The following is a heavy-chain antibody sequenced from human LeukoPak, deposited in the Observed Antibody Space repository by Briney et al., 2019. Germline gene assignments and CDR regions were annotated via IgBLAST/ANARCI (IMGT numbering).Heavy chain of an antibody. CDR1: GGSFSSYY. CDR3: ARVESNGSGSYIEY. D-gene: IGHD3-10*01. V-gene: IGHV4-34*01. J-gene: IGHJ4*02. Sequence: SETLSLTCAVYGGSFSSYYWSWIRQPPGKGLEWIGEINHSGSTNYNPSLKSRVTISVDTSKNQFSLKLSSVTAADTAVYYCARVESNGSGSYIEYWGQGTLVTVSS. CDR2: INHSGST.